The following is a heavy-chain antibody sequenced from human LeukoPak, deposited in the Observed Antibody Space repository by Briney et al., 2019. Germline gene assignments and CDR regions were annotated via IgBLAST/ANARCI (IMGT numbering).Heavy chain of an antibody. CDR1: GGSISSYY. D-gene: IGHD6-13*01. V-gene: IGHV4-59*08. Sequence: PSETLSLTCTVSGGSISSYYWSWIRQPPGKGLEWIGYIYYSGSTNYNPSLKSRVTISVDTSKNQFSLKLSSVTAADTAVYYCARMYCSSWYYPIWGQGTLVTVSS. CDR3: ARMYCSSWYYPI. CDR2: IYYSGST. J-gene: IGHJ4*02.